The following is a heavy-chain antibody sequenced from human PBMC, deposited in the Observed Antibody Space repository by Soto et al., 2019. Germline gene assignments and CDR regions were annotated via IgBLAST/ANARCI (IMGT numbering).Heavy chain of an antibody. CDR1: GFPFSDAW. J-gene: IGHJ4*02. V-gene: IGHV3-15*07. Sequence: PGGSLRLSCAASGFPFSDAWMNWVRQAPGKGLEWVGRIKSVGSGGTRNYAAPVTGRFTISRDDSKNLVHLQINSLKLEDTAVYYCAWSAREFVFDHWGQGARVTVSS. CDR2: IKSVGSGGTR. D-gene: IGHD3-10*01. CDR3: AWSAREFVFDH.